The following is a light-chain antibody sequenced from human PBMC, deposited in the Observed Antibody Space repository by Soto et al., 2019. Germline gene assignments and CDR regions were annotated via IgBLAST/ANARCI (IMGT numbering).Light chain of an antibody. J-gene: IGLJ1*01. CDR2: DVS. CDR1: SSDVGAYNY. CDR3: TSYTSNNTLV. Sequence: QSALTQPASVSGSPGQSITISCTGASSDVGAYNYVSWYQQHPGKAPKLMISDVSNRPSGVSNRFSGSKSGNTASLTISGLHTEDEADYYCTSYTSNNTLVFGSGTKLTVL. V-gene: IGLV2-14*03.